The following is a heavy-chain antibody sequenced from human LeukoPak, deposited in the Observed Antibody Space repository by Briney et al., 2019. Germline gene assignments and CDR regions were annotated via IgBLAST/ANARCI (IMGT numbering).Heavy chain of an antibody. CDR3: GRARGTVAIDF. Sequence: SETLSLTCAVYGGSFSGYYWSWIRQFPGRGLEWIGEINHSGSINYNPSLKSRVTVSVDVSKNQFSLKMRSVTAADTAVYYCGRARGTVAIDFWGQGTPVTVSS. V-gene: IGHV4-34*01. D-gene: IGHD5-12*01. CDR2: INHSGSI. J-gene: IGHJ1*01. CDR1: GGSFSGYY.